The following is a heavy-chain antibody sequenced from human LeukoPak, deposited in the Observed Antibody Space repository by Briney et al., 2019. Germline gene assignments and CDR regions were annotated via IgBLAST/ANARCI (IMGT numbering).Heavy chain of an antibody. D-gene: IGHD3-22*01. J-gene: IGHJ4*02. Sequence: GRSLRLSCAASGFTFDDDAMHWVRQAPGKGLEWVSGISWNSGSIGYADSVKGRFTISRDNAKNSLYLQMNSLRAEDTALYYCAKSRMEVVTMGGFDYWGQGTLVTVSS. CDR3: AKSRMEVVTMGGFDY. CDR2: ISWNSGSI. V-gene: IGHV3-9*01. CDR1: GFTFDDDA.